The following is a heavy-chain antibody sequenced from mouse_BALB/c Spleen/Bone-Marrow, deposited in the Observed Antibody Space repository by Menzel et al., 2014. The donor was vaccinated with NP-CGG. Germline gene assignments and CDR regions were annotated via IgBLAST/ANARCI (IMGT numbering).Heavy chain of an antibody. CDR3: ARDRGYYKDVGDY. V-gene: IGHV2-9*02. D-gene: IGHD2-3*01. CDR1: GFSSTSYG. J-gene: IGHJ2*01. Sequence: QVQLQQSGPGLVSPSQSLSITCTVSGFSSTSYGVHWVRQPPGKGLEWLGVIWAGGSTNYNSALMSRLSISKDNSESQVFLKMNSLQTDDTAIYYCARDRGYYKDVGDYWGQGTTLTVSS. CDR2: IWAGGST.